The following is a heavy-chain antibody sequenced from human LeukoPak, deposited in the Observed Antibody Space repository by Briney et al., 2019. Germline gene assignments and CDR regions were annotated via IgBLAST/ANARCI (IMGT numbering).Heavy chain of an antibody. J-gene: IGHJ5*02. Sequence: GASVKVSCKASGYTFTGYYMHWVRQAPGQGLEWMGWINPNSGGTNYAQKFQGRVTMTRDTSISTAYMELSRLRSDDTAVYYCARVAEGVFFGELFEAWFDPWGQGTLVTVSS. CDR3: ARVAEGVFFGELFEAWFDP. CDR1: GYTFTGYY. V-gene: IGHV1-2*02. D-gene: IGHD3-10*01. CDR2: INPNSGGT.